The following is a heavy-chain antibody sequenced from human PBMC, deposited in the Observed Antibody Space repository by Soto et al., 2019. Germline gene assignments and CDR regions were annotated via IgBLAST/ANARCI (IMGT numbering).Heavy chain of an antibody. CDR1: GGTFSSYA. Sequence: SVKVSCKASGGTFSSYAISWVRQAPGQGLEWMGGIIPIFGTANYAQKFQGRVTITADKSTSTAYMELSSLRSEDTAVYYCARDREQQLVGNFDYWGQGTLVTV. CDR3: ARDREQQLVGNFDY. J-gene: IGHJ4*02. V-gene: IGHV1-69*06. CDR2: IIPIFGTA. D-gene: IGHD6-13*01.